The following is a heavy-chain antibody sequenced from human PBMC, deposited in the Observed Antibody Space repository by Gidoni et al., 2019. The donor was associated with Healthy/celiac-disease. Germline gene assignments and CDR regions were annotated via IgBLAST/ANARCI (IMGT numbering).Heavy chain of an antibody. D-gene: IGHD3-3*01. Sequence: QVQLVESGGGVVQPGRSLRLSCAASGFTFSCYGLHWVRQAPGKGLEWVAVIWYDGSNKYYADSVKGRFTISRDNSKNTLYLQMNSLRAEDTAVYYCARDGPTYYDFWSGPPGYYYGMDVWGQGTTVTVSS. CDR2: IWYDGSNK. CDR3: ARDGPTYYDFWSGPPGYYYGMDV. CDR1: GFTFSCYG. V-gene: IGHV3-33*01. J-gene: IGHJ6*02.